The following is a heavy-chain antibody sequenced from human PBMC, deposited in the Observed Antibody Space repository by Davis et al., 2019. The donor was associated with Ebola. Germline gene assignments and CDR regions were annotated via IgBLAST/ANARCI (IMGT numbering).Heavy chain of an antibody. D-gene: IGHD6-19*01. CDR2: IYYDGTT. J-gene: IGHJ4*02. Sequence: ESLKISCAASGFTFSSYAMHWIRQPPGKGLEWIGYIYYDGTTNYNPALKSRVTISIATSKTQFSLRLSSVTAADTAVYFCARAAVAGSFLDSWGQGALVTVSS. V-gene: IGHV4-59*01. CDR1: GFTFSSYA. CDR3: ARAAVAGSFLDS.